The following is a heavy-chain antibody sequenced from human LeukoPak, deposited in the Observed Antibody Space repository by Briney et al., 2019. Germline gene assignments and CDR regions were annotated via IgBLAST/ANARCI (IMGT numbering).Heavy chain of an antibody. Sequence: SETLSLTCTVSGGSISSYYWSWIRQPPGKGLEWIGYIYYSGSTNYNPSLKSRVTISVDTSKNQFSLKLSSVTAADTAVYYCATSPLAYCGGDCYSLAAFDIWGQGTMVTVSS. D-gene: IGHD2-21*01. CDR1: GGSISSYY. J-gene: IGHJ3*02. CDR3: ATSPLAYCGGDCYSLAAFDI. V-gene: IGHV4-59*01. CDR2: IYYSGST.